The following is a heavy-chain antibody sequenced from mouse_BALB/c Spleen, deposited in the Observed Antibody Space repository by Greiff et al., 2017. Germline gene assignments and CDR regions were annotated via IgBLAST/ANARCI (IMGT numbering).Heavy chain of an antibody. J-gene: IGHJ1*01. CDR1: GFTFSSYA. Sequence: EVKLMESGGGLVKPGGSLKLSCAASGFTFSSYAMSWVRQTPEKRLEWVASISSGGSTYYPDSVKGRFTISGDNARNILYLQMSSLRSEDTAMYYSAGGRYDGYCVDWYFDVWGAGATVTVSS. CDR3: AGGRYDGYCVDWYFDV. D-gene: IGHD2-3*01. CDR2: ISSGGST. V-gene: IGHV5-6-5*01.